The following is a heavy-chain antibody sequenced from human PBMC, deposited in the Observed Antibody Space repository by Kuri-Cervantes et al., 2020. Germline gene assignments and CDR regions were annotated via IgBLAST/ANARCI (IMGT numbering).Heavy chain of an antibody. CDR2: INPSGGST. J-gene: IGHJ6*02. V-gene: IGHV1-46*01. CDR1: GYTFTSYY. D-gene: IGHD5-12*01. CDR3: ARGVSGYDSPADYYYGMDV. Sequence: ASVKVSCKASGYTFTSYYMHWVRQAPGQGLEWMGIINPSGGSTSYAQKFQGRVTMTRDTSTSTVYMELSSLRSEDTAVYYCARGVSGYDSPADYYYGMDVWGQGTTVTVSS.